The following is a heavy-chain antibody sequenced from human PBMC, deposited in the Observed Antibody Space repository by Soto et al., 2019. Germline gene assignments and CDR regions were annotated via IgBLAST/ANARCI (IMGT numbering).Heavy chain of an antibody. CDR3: ARDQGVTAAGITWFDP. V-gene: IGHV4-4*07. D-gene: IGHD6-13*01. Sequence: SETLSLTCTVSNASFSSFSWGWIRQPAGKGLEWIGHISTSGSSNSNPSLNSRVTMSVDTSRNQFSLKLTSVTAADSAVYYCARDQGVTAAGITWFDPWGQGTLVTVSS. CDR1: NASFSSFS. J-gene: IGHJ5*02. CDR2: ISTSGSS.